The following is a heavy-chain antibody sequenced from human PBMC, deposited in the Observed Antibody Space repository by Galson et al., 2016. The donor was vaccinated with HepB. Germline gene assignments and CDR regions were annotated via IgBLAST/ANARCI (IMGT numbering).Heavy chain of an antibody. CDR3: ARDPGRDDGMDV. CDR2: VWFDESNK. CDR1: GSTFKKYG. Sequence: SLRLSCAASGSTFKKYGMHWVRQAPGKGLEWVAVVWFDESNKYYADSVKGRFTISRDNSKNTGYLYMNSLRAEDTAVFYCARDPGRDDGMDVWGQGTTVTVSS. J-gene: IGHJ6*02. V-gene: IGHV3-33*01. D-gene: IGHD3-10*01.